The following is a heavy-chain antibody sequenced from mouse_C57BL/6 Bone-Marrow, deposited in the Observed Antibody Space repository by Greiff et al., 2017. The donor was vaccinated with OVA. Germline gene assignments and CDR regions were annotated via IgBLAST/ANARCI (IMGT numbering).Heavy chain of an antibody. CDR2: ISNLAYSI. V-gene: IGHV5-15*01. CDR3: ARNSLYAMDY. J-gene: IGHJ4*01. Sequence: EVKLMASGGGLVQPGGSLKLSCAASGFTFSDYGMAWVRQAPRKGPEWVAFISNLAYSIYYADTVTGRFTISRENAKNTRYLEMSSLRYEDTAMYYCARNSLYAMDYWGQGTSVTVSS. CDR1: GFTFSDYG.